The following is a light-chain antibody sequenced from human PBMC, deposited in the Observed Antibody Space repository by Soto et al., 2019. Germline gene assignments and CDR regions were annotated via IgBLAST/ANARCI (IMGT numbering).Light chain of an antibody. CDR3: QQYNNWPPTWT. CDR2: GAS. J-gene: IGKJ1*01. CDR1: QSVSSN. Sequence: EIVLTQSPATLSLSPWERATLSFRSSQSVSSNLAWYQQKPGQAPRLLIYGASTRATGIPARFSGSGSGTEFTLTISSLQSEDFAVYYCQQYNNWPPTWTFGQGTKVDIK. V-gene: IGKV3-15*01.